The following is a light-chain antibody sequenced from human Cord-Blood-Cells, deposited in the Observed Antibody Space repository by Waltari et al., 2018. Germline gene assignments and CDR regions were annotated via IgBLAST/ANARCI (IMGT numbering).Light chain of an antibody. V-gene: IGLV2-11*01. CDR1: SSDVGGYHY. CDR3: CSYAGSYTWV. CDR2: DIS. Sequence: QSALTQPRSVSGSPGQSVTISCTGTSSDVGGYHYVSWYQQPPGKAPKPMIYDISKRPSVVPDRFSGSKSGNTASLTISGLQAEDEADYYCCSYAGSYTWVFGGGTKLTVL. J-gene: IGLJ3*02.